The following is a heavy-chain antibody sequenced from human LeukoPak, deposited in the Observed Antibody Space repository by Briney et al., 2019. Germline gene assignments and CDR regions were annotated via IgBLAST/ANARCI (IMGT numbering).Heavy chain of an antibody. Sequence: SETLSLTCSVSGGSISGYYWSWIRQPPGEGLEWIGYISYSGSTKYNSSLKSRVSISLDRSKNQFSLSLRSVAAADTAVYFCARAPYYYDDSGYEYYFDSWGRGTLVTVSS. J-gene: IGHJ4*02. V-gene: IGHV4-59*01. D-gene: IGHD3-22*01. CDR2: ISYSGST. CDR3: ARAPYYYDDSGYEYYFDS. CDR1: GGSISGYY.